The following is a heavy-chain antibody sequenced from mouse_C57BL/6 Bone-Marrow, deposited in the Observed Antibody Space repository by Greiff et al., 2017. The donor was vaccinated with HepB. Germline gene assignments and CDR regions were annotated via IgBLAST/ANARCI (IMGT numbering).Heavy chain of an antibody. CDR3: AREGGYYGRGAY. CDR2: INPNNGGT. J-gene: IGHJ3*01. D-gene: IGHD1-1*01. CDR1: GYTFTDYN. Sequence: VQLKESGPELVKPGASVKIPCKASGYTFTDYNMDWVKQSHGKSLEWIGDINPNNGGTIYNQKFKGKATLTVDKSSSTAYMELRSLTSEDTAVYYCAREGGYYGRGAYWGQGTLVTVSA. V-gene: IGHV1-18*01.